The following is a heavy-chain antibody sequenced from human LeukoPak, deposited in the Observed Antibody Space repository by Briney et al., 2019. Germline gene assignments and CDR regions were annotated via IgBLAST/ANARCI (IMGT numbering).Heavy chain of an antibody. J-gene: IGHJ4*02. Sequence: GGSLRLSCAASGFTFSSYAMSWVRQAPGKGLEWVSGISGSDGSTYYADSVKGRFTISRDNSKNTLYLQMNSLRAEDTAVYYCARALEDYYDSSGYWFGYWGQGTLVTVSS. CDR1: GFTFSSYA. CDR3: ARALEDYYDSSGYWFGY. V-gene: IGHV3-23*01. D-gene: IGHD3-22*01. CDR2: ISGSDGST.